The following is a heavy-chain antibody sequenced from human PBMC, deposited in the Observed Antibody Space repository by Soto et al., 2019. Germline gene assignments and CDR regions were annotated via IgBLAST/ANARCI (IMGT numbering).Heavy chain of an antibody. CDR1: GFTFSSYA. Sequence: EVQLLESGGGLVQPGGSLRLSCAASGFTFSSYAMSWVRQAPGKGLEWVSSISGSGGSTYYADSVKGRFTISRDNSKNTQYLQMNSLSAEDTAVYYCAKHERLWFGAFDYWGQGSLVTVSS. J-gene: IGHJ4*02. D-gene: IGHD3-10*01. CDR3: AKHERLWFGAFDY. CDR2: ISGSGGST. V-gene: IGHV3-23*01.